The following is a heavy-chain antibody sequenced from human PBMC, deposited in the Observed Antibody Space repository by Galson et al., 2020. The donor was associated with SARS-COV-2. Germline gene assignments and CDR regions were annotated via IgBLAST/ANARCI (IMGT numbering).Heavy chain of an antibody. Sequence: SQTLSLTCAVYGGPFSGYSWSWVRQPPGKGLEWIGEINHSGSTNYNPSLKSRVFISVDTSKNQFSLKLSSVTAADTAVYYCARGGSRPIMVFDYYYFYMDVWGKGTTVTVSS. CDR1: GGPFSGYS. V-gene: IGHV4-34*01. CDR2: INHSGST. J-gene: IGHJ6*03. D-gene: IGHD2-8*01. CDR3: ARGGSRPIMVFDYYYFYMDV.